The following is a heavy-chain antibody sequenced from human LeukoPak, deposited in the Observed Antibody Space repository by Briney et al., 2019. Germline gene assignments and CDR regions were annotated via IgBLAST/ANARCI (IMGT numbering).Heavy chain of an antibody. D-gene: IGHD2-2*01. V-gene: IGHV1-18*01. CDR1: GYTFTSYG. J-gene: IGHJ6*03. Sequence: ASVKVSCKASGYTFTSYGISWVRQAPGQGLEWMGWISAYNGNTNYAQKLQGRVTMTTDTSTSTAYMELRSLGSDDTAVYYCARVFCSSTSFSCYMDVWGKGTTVTVSS. CDR2: ISAYNGNT. CDR3: ARVFCSSTSFSCYMDV.